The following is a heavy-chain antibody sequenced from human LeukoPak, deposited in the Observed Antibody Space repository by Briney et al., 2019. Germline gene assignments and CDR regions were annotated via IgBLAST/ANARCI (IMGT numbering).Heavy chain of an antibody. Sequence: GGSLRLSCTASGFPFSTFTMNWVRQAPGKGLEWLSFIVRSDGPVYYADSVKGRFTISRDNAKNSLYLQMNSLTVEDTAVYYCARETGSTTSAEFEFWGQGTLVTVSS. V-gene: IGHV3-48*03. J-gene: IGHJ4*02. D-gene: IGHD6-6*01. CDR3: ARETGSTTSAEFEF. CDR2: IVRSDGPV. CDR1: GFPFSTFT.